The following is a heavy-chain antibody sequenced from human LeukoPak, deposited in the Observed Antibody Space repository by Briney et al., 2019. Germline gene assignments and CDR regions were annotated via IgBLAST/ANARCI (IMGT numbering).Heavy chain of an antibody. J-gene: IGHJ6*03. CDR1: GGTFISYA. CDR2: IIPIFGTA. CDR3: ARPSSHRMYNYYYMDV. V-gene: IGHV1-69*05. Sequence: SVKVSCKASGGTFISYAISWVRQAPGQGLEWMGRIIPIFGTANYAQKFQGRVTITTDESTSTAYMELSSLRSEDTAVYYCARPSSHRMYNYYYMDVWSKGTTVTVSS. D-gene: IGHD2-2*01.